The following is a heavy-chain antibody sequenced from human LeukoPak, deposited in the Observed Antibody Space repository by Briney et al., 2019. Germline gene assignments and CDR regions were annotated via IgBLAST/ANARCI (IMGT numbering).Heavy chain of an antibody. D-gene: IGHD6-19*01. CDR1: GYTFTTYG. V-gene: IGHV1-18*01. Sequence: ASVKVSCKASGYTFTTYGISWVRQAPGQGLEWMGWISTYNGNTNYAQKLQGRGTMTTDTSTSTAYMELRSLRSDDTAVYYCARGGSGWPSSYFDYWGQGTLVTVSS. CDR2: ISTYNGNT. J-gene: IGHJ4*02. CDR3: ARGGSGWPSSYFDY.